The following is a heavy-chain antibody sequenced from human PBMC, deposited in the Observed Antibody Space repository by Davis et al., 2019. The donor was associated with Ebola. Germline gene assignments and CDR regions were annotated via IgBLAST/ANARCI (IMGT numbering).Heavy chain of an antibody. J-gene: IGHJ4*02. D-gene: IGHD6-13*01. CDR1: GYSFTNYY. Sequence: ASVKVSCKASGYSFTNYYIHWVRQAPGQGLEWMGIINPGGGTTTYAQEFHGRLSMTTDPSTSTVYMELTGLRFDDTAVFYCVRDRAAAAVYFDLWGQGTLVTVSS. CDR3: VRDRAAAAVYFDL. V-gene: IGHV1-46*01. CDR2: INPGGGTT.